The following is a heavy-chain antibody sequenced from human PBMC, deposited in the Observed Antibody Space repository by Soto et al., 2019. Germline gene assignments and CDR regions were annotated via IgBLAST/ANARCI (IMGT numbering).Heavy chain of an antibody. CDR3: ARKGWPDVFDI. CDR2: IYYSGST. Sequence: QVQLQESGPGLVKPSQTLSLTCTVSGGSISSGDYYWSWIRQPPGKGLEWIGYIYYSGSTYYKSSLKRRIMISVXTSKNHFSLKLRSVTAADTAVYYCARKGWPDVFDIWGQGAMVTVSS. V-gene: IGHV4-30-4*01. CDR1: GGSISSGDYY. J-gene: IGHJ3*02.